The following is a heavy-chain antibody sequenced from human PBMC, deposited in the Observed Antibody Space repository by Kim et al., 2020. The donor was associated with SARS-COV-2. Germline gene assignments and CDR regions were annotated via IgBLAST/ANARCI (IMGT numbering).Heavy chain of an antibody. CDR1: GGSISSSSYY. J-gene: IGHJ4*02. V-gene: IGHV4-39*01. Sequence: SETLSLTCTVSGGSISSSSYYWGWIRQPPGKGLEWIGSIYYSGSTYYNSSLKSRVTISVDTSKNQFSLKLSSVTAADTAVYYCARHLGNEVIVVVPAAMYYFDYWGQGTLVTVSS. CDR3: ARHLGNEVIVVVPAAMYYFDY. D-gene: IGHD2-2*01. CDR2: IYYSGST.